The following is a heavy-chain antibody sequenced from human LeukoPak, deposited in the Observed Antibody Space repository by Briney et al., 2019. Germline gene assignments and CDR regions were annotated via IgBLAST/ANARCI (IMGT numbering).Heavy chain of an antibody. V-gene: IGHV3-48*04. J-gene: IGHJ4*02. CDR3: ARPPELHRNGYPLFGY. CDR1: GFTFSSYS. D-gene: IGHD3-22*01. CDR2: ISSSGTI. Sequence: PGGSLRLSCAASGFTFSSYSMNWVRQAPGKGLEWISYISSSGTIYYADSVKGRFTISRDNAKNSLYLQMDSLRAEDTAVYYCARPPELHRNGYPLFGYWGQGTLVTVSS.